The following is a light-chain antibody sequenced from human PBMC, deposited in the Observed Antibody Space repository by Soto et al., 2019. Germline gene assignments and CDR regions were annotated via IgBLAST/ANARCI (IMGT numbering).Light chain of an antibody. CDR1: QSVSNNC. V-gene: IGKV3-20*01. CDR3: QQYGDSPMYT. J-gene: IGKJ2*01. CDR2: GVS. Sequence: EMVLTQSPGTLSLSPGARATLSCRASQSVSNNCLSWYQQTPGQGPRRLIYGVSTRAAGIPDRFSGSGSGTDFNLTIRRLEPEDFAVYYCQQYGDSPMYTVGQGPKLELK.